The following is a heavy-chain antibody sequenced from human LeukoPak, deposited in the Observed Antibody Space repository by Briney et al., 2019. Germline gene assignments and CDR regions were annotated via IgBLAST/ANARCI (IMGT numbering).Heavy chain of an antibody. CDR2: ISSSSSYI. J-gene: IGHJ4*02. CDR3: ARIGVVVVPAAPPEY. Sequence: GGSLRLSCAASGFTFSSYSMNWVRQAPGKGLEWVSSISSSSSYIYYADSVKGRFTISRDNAKNSLYLQMNSLRAEDTAVCYCARIGVVVVPAAPPEYWGQGTLVTVSS. V-gene: IGHV3-21*01. CDR1: GFTFSSYS. D-gene: IGHD2-2*01.